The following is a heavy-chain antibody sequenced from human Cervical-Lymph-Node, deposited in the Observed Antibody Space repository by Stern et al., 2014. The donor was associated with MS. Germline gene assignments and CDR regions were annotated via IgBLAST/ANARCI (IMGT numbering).Heavy chain of an antibody. Sequence: QVQLQESGPRLVKPSETLSLTCSVSGGSISTSHWNWIRQSPGKGLEWIGYSCYDGSTNYTFSLKSRVIISVDRSGNQYSLKLSSVTAADTAVYYCARSPHTGSGWLYYFDYWGQGALVTVSS. D-gene: IGHD6-19*01. V-gene: IGHV4-59*01. CDR1: GGSISTSH. CDR3: ARSPHTGSGWLYYFDY. J-gene: IGHJ4*02. CDR2: SCYDGST.